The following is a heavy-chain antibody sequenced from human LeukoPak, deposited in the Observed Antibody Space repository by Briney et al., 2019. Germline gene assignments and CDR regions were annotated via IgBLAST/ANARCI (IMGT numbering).Heavy chain of an antibody. V-gene: IGHV4-34*01. D-gene: IGHD3-9*01. CDR2: INHSGST. CDR3: ARAQPEYYDILTGYYIPPIDY. Sequence: PSETLSLTCAVYGGSFSGYYWSWIRQPPGKGLEWIGEINHSGSTNYNPSLKSRVTISVDTSKNQFSLKLSSVTAADTAVYYCARAQPEYYDILTGYYIPPIDYWGQGTLVTVSS. J-gene: IGHJ4*02. CDR1: GGSFSGYY.